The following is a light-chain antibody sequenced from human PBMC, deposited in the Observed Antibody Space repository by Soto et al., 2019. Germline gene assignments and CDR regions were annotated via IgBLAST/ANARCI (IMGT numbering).Light chain of an antibody. J-gene: IGLJ3*02. CDR1: SSDVGGYNY. Sequence: QSALTQPRSVSGSPGQSVTISCTGTSSDVGGYNYVSWYQQHPGKVPKLMIYDVTKRPSGVPDRFSGSKSGNTASLSISGLQAGDEADYYCCSYAGSYPGVFGGGTKLTVL. CDR3: CSYAGSYPGV. CDR2: DVT. V-gene: IGLV2-11*01.